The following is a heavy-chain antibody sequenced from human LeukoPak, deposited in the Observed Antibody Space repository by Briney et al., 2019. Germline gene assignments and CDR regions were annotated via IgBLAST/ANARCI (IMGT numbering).Heavy chain of an antibody. CDR2: ISGSGGST. J-gene: IGHJ4*02. V-gene: IGHV3-23*01. CDR1: GFTFSSYA. CDR3: AIARSLEGGGYGQ. Sequence: PGGSLRLSCAAPGFTFSSYAMSWVRQAPGKGLEWVSAISGSGGSTYYADSVKGRFTISRDNSKNTLYLQMNSLRAEDTAVYYGAIARSLEGGGYGQWGQGTLVTVSS. D-gene: IGHD5-12*01.